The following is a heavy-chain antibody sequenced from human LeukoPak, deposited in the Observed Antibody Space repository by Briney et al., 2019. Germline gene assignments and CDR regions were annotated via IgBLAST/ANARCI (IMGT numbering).Heavy chain of an antibody. CDR2: ISAYNGNT. CDR3: ARDRSYSSSFPVDY. J-gene: IGHJ4*02. Sequence: ASVKVSCKASGYTVTSYGISWVRQAPGQGLEWMGWISAYNGNTNYAQKLQGRVTMTTDTSTSTAYMELRSLRSDDTAVYYCARDRSYSSSFPVDYWGQGALVTVSS. V-gene: IGHV1-18*01. CDR1: GYTVTSYG. D-gene: IGHD6-6*01.